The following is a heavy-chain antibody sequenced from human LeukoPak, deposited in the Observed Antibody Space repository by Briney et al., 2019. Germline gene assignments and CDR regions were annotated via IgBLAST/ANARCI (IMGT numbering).Heavy chain of an antibody. Sequence: GGSLRLSCVVSGFTFSDYNMNWIRQAPGKGLEWLSYISARGSTIYYADSVKGRFTISRDNSKNTLYLQMNSLRAEDTAVYYCAKDWRLRKIGAFDIWGQGTMVTVSS. D-gene: IGHD1-1*01. CDR2: ISARGSTI. CDR3: AKDWRLRKIGAFDI. J-gene: IGHJ3*02. CDR1: GFTFSDYN. V-gene: IGHV3-11*01.